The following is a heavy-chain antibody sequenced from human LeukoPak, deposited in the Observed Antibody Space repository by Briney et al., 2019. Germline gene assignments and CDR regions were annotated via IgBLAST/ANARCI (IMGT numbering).Heavy chain of an antibody. CDR3: ARGESYGELDY. CDR1: GGSISRYY. J-gene: IGHJ4*02. V-gene: IGHV4-59*01. D-gene: IGHD5-18*01. Sequence: SETLSLTCTVSGGSISRYYWSWIRQPPGKGLEWIGYIYYSGSTNYNPSLKSRVTISVDTSENQFSLKLSSVTSADTAVYYCARGESYGELDYWGQGTLVTVSS. CDR2: IYYSGST.